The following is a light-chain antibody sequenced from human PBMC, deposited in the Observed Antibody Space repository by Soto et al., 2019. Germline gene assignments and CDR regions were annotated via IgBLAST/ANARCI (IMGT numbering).Light chain of an antibody. J-gene: IGKJ1*01. CDR3: QQYGSSPRS. CDR1: QSVSSTY. CDR2: GAS. Sequence: IMLTQSPGTLSLSPEERATLSCRASQSVSSTYLAWYQHKLGQAPRLLIYGASSKASGIPDRFSGSGSGTDFTLTISRLEPEDFAVYYCQQYGSSPRSFGQGTKVDIK. V-gene: IGKV3-20*01.